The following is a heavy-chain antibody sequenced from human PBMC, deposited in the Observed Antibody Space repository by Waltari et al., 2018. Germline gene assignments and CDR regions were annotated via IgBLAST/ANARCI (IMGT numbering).Heavy chain of an antibody. CDR2: IYYSGST. V-gene: IGHV4-59*01. Sequence: QVQLQESGPGLVTPSATLSLTCSVSSGAISSYFWSWIRQPPGKGLEWIGYIYYSGSTDYNPCLKSRVTISVDTSKNEVSLKVRSVTAADTAVYYCAREVYGGNSGADYWGQGTLVTVSS. CDR3: AREVYGGNSGADY. D-gene: IGHD2-21*02. CDR1: SGAISSYF. J-gene: IGHJ4*02.